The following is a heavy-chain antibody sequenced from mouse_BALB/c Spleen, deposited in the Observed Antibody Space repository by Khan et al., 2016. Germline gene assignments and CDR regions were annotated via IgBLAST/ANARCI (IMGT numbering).Heavy chain of an antibody. V-gene: IGHV1S137*01. CDR1: GYTFTNYA. CDR3: ARDYINYAMDY. Sequence: QMQLEESGPVLVRPGVSVKISCRGSGYTFTNYALHWVKQSHAESLEWIGVISTYSGNTNFNQKFKGKATMTVDKSSSTAYMELARLTSEDSAIYYCARDYINYAMDYWGQGTSVTVSS. CDR2: ISTYSGNT. J-gene: IGHJ4*01. D-gene: IGHD2-12*01.